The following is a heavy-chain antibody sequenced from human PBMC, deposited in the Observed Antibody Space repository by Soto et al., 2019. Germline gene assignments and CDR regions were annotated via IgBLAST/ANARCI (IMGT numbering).Heavy chain of an antibody. CDR2: IYYSGST. CDR3: ARDPSLRGGFDP. CDR1: GGSLSSSY. V-gene: IGHV4-59*01. D-gene: IGHD3-10*01. J-gene: IGHJ5*02. Sequence: QVQLQESGPGLVKPSETLSLTCPVSGGSLSSSYWSWIRQPPGQGLEWIGYIYYSGSTNYNPSLKSRVTISVDTSKNQFSLKLSSVTAADTAVYYCARDPSLRGGFDPWGQGTLVTVSS.